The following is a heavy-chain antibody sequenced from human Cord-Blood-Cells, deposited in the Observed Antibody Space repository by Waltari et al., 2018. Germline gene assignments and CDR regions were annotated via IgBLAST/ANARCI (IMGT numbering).Heavy chain of an antibody. CDR2: IYYSGST. D-gene: IGHD2-2*01. CDR1: GGSISSSSYY. J-gene: IGHJ4*02. CDR3: ARRGFVVVPAAIDY. V-gene: IGHV4-39*01. Sequence: QLQLQESGPGLVKPSETLSLTCTVPGGSISSSSYYWGWIRQPPGKGLEWIGSIYYSGSTYYNPSLKSRVTISVDTSKNQFSLKLSSVTAADTAVYYCARRGFVVVPAAIDYWGQGTLVTVSS.